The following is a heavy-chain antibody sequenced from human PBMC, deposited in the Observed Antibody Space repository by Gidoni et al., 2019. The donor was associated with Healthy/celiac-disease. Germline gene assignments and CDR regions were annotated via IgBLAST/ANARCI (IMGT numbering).Heavy chain of an antibody. V-gene: IGHV3-11*01. J-gene: IGHJ6*02. CDR2: ISSSGSTI. CDR1: GFTFSDYF. D-gene: IGHD3-22*01. CDR3: ARHYSYDSSGYYHYYYYGMDV. Sequence: QVQLVASGGGLVKPGGSLRLYCAASGFTFSDYFMSWIRQAPGKGLAWVSYISSSGSTIYYADSVKGRFTISRDNAKNSLYLQMNSLRAEDTAVYYCARHYSYDSSGYYHYYYYGMDVWGQGTTVTVSS.